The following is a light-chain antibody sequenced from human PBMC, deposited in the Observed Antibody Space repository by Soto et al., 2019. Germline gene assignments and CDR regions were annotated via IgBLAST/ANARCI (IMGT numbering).Light chain of an antibody. CDR3: QRFGTSPPWT. V-gene: IGKV1-39*02. J-gene: IGKJ1*01. Sequence: DIQMTQSPSSLSASIGDRVTITCRASQSISSYLNWYHQKPGKAPNLLIYTASSLQSGVPSRFSGSGSGTDFTLTITRLEPEDFAVYYCQRFGTSPPWTFGQGTKVDIK. CDR2: TAS. CDR1: QSISSY.